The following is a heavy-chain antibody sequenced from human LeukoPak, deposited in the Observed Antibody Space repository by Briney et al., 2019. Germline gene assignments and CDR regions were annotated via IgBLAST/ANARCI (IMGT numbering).Heavy chain of an antibody. D-gene: IGHD3-3*01. CDR1: GFTFYDYA. CDR3: AKGWSGYYSAFDI. CDR2: ISWNSGSI. Sequence: GRSLGLSCAASGFTFYDYAMHCVREAPGKGQEWGSGISWNSGSIGYADSVKGRFTISRDNAKDSLSLQMNSLRAEDMALYYCAKGWSGYYSAFDIWGQGTMVTVSS. V-gene: IGHV3-9*03. J-gene: IGHJ3*02.